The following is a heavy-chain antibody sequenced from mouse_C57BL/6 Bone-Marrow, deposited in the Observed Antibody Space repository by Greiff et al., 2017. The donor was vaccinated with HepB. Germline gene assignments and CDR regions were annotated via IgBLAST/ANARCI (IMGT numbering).Heavy chain of an antibody. D-gene: IGHD2-5*01. J-gene: IGHJ4*01. CDR2: IRSKSNNYAT. CDR3: VGARNYYSNYPYYAMDY. CDR1: GFSFNTYA. Sequence: EVQRVESGGGLVQPKGSLKLSCAASGFSFNTYAMNWVRQAPGKGLEWVARIRSKSNNYATYYADSVKDRFTISRDDSESMLYLQMNNLKTEDTAMYYCVGARNYYSNYPYYAMDYWGQGTSVTVSS. V-gene: IGHV10-1*01.